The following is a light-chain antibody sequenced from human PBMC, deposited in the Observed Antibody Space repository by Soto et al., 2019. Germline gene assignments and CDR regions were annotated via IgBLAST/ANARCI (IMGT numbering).Light chain of an antibody. J-gene: IGLJ2*01. V-gene: IGLV2-14*01. CDR1: SSDVGGYNY. Sequence: QSALTQPASASGSPGQSITISCTGTSSDVGGYNYVSWYQQHTGKAPKLMIYEVSNRPSGVSNRFSGSKSGNTASLTISVLQAEDEADYYCSSYTSSSTPVFGGGTKLTVL. CDR3: SSYTSSSTPV. CDR2: EVS.